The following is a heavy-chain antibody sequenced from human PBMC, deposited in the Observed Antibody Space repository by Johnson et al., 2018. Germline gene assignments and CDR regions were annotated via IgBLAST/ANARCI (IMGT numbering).Heavy chain of an antibody. Sequence: VQLVESGGGVVQPLRSLRLSCAASGFTFSSYAMHWVRQAPGKWLEWVAVTSDDGSNKYSADSVKCRFTISRDNSKNTLYLQMNSLRAEDTAVYYCARGRDNFYHMDVWGKGTTVTVSS. CDR2: TSDDGSNK. CDR3: ARGRDNFYHMDV. J-gene: IGHJ6*03. V-gene: IGHV3-30-3*01. D-gene: IGHD2-15*01. CDR1: GFTFSSYA.